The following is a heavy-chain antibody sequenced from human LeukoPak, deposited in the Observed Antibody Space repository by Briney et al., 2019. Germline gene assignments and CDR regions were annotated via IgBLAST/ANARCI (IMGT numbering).Heavy chain of an antibody. J-gene: IGHJ4*02. CDR1: GYTFTSYG. V-gene: IGHV1-69*06. CDR3: ARCSPGDSSNFYAVLQY. D-gene: IGHD3-22*01. CDR2: IIPVFGTT. Sequence: SVKVSCKASGYTFTSYGISWVRLTPGQGLEWLGGIIPVFGTTTYAQKFQAKVTMTADKSTNTAYLEISSLTSDDTAVYYCARCSPGDSSNFYAVLQYWGQGTQVTVST.